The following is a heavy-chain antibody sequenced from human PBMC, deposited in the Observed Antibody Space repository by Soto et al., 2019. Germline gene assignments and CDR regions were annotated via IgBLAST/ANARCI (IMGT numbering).Heavy chain of an antibody. V-gene: IGHV4-31*03. CDR2: IYYSGST. CDR1: GGSISSGGYY. D-gene: IGHD6-13*01. CDR3: ARDRGGIAAAGGHFDY. J-gene: IGHJ4*02. Sequence: QVQLQESGPGLVKPSQTLSLTCTVSGGSISSGGYYWSWIRQHPGKGLEWIGYIYYSGSTYYNPSLKSRVTLSVDTSKNQFSLKLSSVTAADTAVYYCARDRGGIAAAGGHFDYWGQGTLVTVSS.